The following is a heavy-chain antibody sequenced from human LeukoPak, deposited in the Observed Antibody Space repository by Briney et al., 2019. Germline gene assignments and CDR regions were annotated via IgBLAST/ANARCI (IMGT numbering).Heavy chain of an antibody. V-gene: IGHV3-30*09. Sequence: GGSLRLSCAASGFAFSSNAMHWVRQAPGKGLEGVADMSYDGKKINYADSVKGRFAISRDNSKNTLYLQMNSLRPEDTAIYYCVTDITMVRGGSWGQGTLVTVSS. CDR1: GFAFSSNA. CDR2: MSYDGKKI. CDR3: VTDITMVRGGS. D-gene: IGHD3-10*01. J-gene: IGHJ4*02.